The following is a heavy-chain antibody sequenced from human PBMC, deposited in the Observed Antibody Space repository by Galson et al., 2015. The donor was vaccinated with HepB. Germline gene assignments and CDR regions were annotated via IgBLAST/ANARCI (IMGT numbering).Heavy chain of an antibody. CDR2: IIPIFGTA. CDR1: GGTFSSYA. D-gene: IGHD3-16*02. CDR3: ARGDFGDIRLGELSLGY. J-gene: IGHJ4*02. Sequence: SVKVSCKASGGTFSSYAISWVRQAPGQGLEWMGGIIPIFGTANYAQKFQGRVTITADESTSTAYMELSSLRSEDTAVYYCARGDFGDIRLGELSLGYWGQGTLVTVSS. V-gene: IGHV1-69*13.